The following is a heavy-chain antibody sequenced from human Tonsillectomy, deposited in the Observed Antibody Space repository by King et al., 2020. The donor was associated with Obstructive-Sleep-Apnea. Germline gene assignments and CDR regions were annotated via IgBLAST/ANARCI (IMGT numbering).Heavy chain of an antibody. V-gene: IGHV3-7*01. Sequence: VQLVESGGGLVQPGGSLRLSCAASGFTFSSYWMSWVRQAPGKGLEWVANIKQDGSEKYYVDSVKGRFTISRDNAKNSLYLQMNSLRAEATAVYYCASESGSGWSLDYWGQGTLVTVSS. CDR1: GFTFSSYW. CDR2: IKQDGSEK. J-gene: IGHJ4*02. CDR3: ASESGSGWSLDY. D-gene: IGHD6-19*01.